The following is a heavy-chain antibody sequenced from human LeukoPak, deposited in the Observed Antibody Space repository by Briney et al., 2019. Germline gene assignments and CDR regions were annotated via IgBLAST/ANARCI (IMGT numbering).Heavy chain of an antibody. CDR3: AKSQTAGWELDAFDI. CDR1: GFTFSSYG. Sequence: PGGSLRLSCAASGFTFSSYGIHWVRQAPGNGLEWVAYIRYDGNNKEYADSVKGRFTISRDKSKNTLYLQMNSLRAEETAVYYCAKSQTAGWELDAFDIWGQGTMVTVSS. J-gene: IGHJ3*02. V-gene: IGHV3-30*02. D-gene: IGHD1-26*01. CDR2: IRYDGNNK.